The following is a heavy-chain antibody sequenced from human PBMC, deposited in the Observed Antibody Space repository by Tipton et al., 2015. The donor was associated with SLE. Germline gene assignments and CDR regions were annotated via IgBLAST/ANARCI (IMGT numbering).Heavy chain of an antibody. CDR1: GYSFTSYW. CDR3: ARRGGDYGGNSGWYFDL. CDR2: IDPSDSYT. J-gene: IGHJ2*01. D-gene: IGHD4-23*01. Sequence: QLVQSGAEVKKPGESLRISCKGSGYSFTSYWISWVRQMPGKGLEWMGRIDPSDSYTNYSPSFQGHVTISADKSISTAYLQWSSLKASDTAMYYRARRGGDYGGNSGWYFDLWGRGTLVTVSS. V-gene: IGHV5-10-1*01.